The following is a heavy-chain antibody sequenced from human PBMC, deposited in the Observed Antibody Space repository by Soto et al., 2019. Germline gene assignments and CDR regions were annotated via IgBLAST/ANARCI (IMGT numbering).Heavy chain of an antibody. CDR3: ARGGGYGDFDY. D-gene: IGHD4-17*01. CDR1: SGSISSGDYY. Sequence: PSETLSLTCAVSSGSISSGDYYWSWIRQPPGKGLEWIGYIYYSGSTYYNPSLKSRVTISVDTSKNQFSLKLSSVTAADTAVYYCARGGGYGDFDYWGQGTLVTVSS. V-gene: IGHV4-30-4*01. CDR2: IYYSGST. J-gene: IGHJ4*02.